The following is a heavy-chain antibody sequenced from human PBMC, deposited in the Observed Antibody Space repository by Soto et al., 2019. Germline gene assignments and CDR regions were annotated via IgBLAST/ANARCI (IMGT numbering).Heavy chain of an antibody. V-gene: IGHV4-30-4*01. Sequence: QVQLQESGPGLVEPSQTLSLTCTVSGDSISSSGYFWSWIRQPPGKGLEWIGHMYNSGTTYSNPSLRXXXXXSVXTSKXQXSXXXXXXTXXDTAVYYCAXXXDTDKVDCWGQGTLVTVSS. J-gene: IGHJ4*02. CDR2: MYNSGTT. CDR1: GDSISSSGYF. D-gene: IGHD5-18*01. CDR3: AXXXDTDKVDC.